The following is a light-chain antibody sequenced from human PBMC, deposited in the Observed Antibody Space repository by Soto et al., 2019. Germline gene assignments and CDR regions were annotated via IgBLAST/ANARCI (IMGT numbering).Light chain of an antibody. CDR1: QSLLHSFGYTS. Sequence: DIVMTQSPLSLPVTPGEPASISCRSSQSLLHSFGYTSLDWYLQKPGQSPQLLIYMGSNRASGVPDRFSGSGSGTDFTLKISRVEAEDVGVYYCMQALQTPYTFGQGTKLEIK. V-gene: IGKV2-28*01. CDR3: MQALQTPYT. J-gene: IGKJ2*01. CDR2: MGS.